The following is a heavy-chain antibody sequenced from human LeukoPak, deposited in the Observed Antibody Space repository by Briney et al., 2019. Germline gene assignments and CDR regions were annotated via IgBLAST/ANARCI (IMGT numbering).Heavy chain of an antibody. CDR3: ARAEIVWFGPNWFDP. D-gene: IGHD3-10*01. CDR1: GGSISSYY. Sequence: SETLSLTCTVSGGSISSYYWSWIRQPPGKGLEWIGYIYYSGSTNYNPSLKSRVTISVDTSKNQFSLKLSSVTAADTAVYYCARAEIVWFGPNWFDPWGQGTLVTVSS. V-gene: IGHV4-59*01. J-gene: IGHJ5*02. CDR2: IYYSGST.